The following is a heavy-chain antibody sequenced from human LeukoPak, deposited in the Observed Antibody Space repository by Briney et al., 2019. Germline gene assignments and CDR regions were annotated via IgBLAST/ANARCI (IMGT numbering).Heavy chain of an antibody. J-gene: IGHJ4*02. Sequence: PGGSLRLSCAASGFTFSSYWMSWVRQAPGKGLEGVANIKDDGSEKYYVDSVKGRFTISRDNTKNSLYLQMNSLGAEDTAVYYCARGGGSPAHWGRGTLVTVSS. V-gene: IGHV3-7*01. D-gene: IGHD2-15*01. CDR3: ARGGGSPAH. CDR2: IKDDGSEK. CDR1: GFTFSSYW.